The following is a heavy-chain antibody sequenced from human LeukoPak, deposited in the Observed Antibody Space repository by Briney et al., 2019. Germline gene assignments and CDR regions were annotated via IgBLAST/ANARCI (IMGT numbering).Heavy chain of an antibody. D-gene: IGHD3-9*01. V-gene: IGHV4-34*01. Sequence: SETLSLTCAVYGGSFSGYYWSWIRQPPGKGLEWIGEINHSGSTNYNPSLKSRVTISVDTSKNQFSLKLSSVTAADTAVYYCARDRRYFDWLFGYFDYWGQGTLVTVSS. CDR1: GGSFSGYY. CDR2: INHSGST. CDR3: ARDRRYFDWLFGYFDY. J-gene: IGHJ4*02.